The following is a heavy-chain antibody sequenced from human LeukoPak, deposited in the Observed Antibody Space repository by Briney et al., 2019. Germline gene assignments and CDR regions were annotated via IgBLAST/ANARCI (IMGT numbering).Heavy chain of an antibody. CDR3: GRGARGGIFGVVIYYGMDV. CDR1: GYTFTSYD. Sequence: ASVKVSCKASGYTFTSYDINWVRQATGQGLEWMGWMNPNSGNTGYAQKFQGRVTMTRNTSISTAYMELSSLRSEDTAVYYCGRGARGGIFGVVIYYGMDVWGQGTTVTVSS. D-gene: IGHD3-3*01. CDR2: MNPNSGNT. J-gene: IGHJ6*02. V-gene: IGHV1-8*01.